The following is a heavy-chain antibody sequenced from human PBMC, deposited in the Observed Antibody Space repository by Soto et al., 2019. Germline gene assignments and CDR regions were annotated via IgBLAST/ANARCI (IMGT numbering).Heavy chain of an antibody. CDR1: GFTFSNFS. J-gene: IGHJ6*04. Sequence: PGGSLSLSCVGSGFTFSNFSINWVRQAPGKGLEWVSSISSRSDIYYADSLKGRFTISRDNAKNSVSLQMNSLRAADTAVYYCARKYTPGPPAYGWDVWGKGNPAPV. CDR2: ISSRSDI. D-gene: IGHD2-15*01. V-gene: IGHV3-21*01. CDR3: ARKYTPGPPAYGWDV.